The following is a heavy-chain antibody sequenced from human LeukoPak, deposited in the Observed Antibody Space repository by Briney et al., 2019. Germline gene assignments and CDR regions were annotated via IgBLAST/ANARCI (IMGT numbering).Heavy chain of an antibody. CDR2: INPNSGGT. Sequence: ASVKVSCKASGYTFTGYYIHWVRQAPGQGLEWMGWINPNSGGTKYAQKFQGRVTMARDTSISTAYMGLSRLRSDDTAVYYCAKGRVVAGTKSLTYNWFDPWGQGTLVTVSS. J-gene: IGHJ5*02. V-gene: IGHV1-2*02. D-gene: IGHD6-19*01. CDR1: GYTFTGYY. CDR3: AKGRVVAGTKSLTYNWFDP.